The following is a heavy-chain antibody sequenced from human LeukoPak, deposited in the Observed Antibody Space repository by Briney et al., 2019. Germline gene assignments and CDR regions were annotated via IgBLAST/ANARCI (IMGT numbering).Heavy chain of an antibody. CDR1: GFTFSSYW. CDR2: IKQDGSEK. J-gene: IGHJ4*02. CDR3: ARGIPTIFGVVIVGYFFDF. Sequence: PGGSLRLSCAASGFTFSSYWMSWVRQAPGKGLEWVANIKQDGSEKYYVDSVKGRFTISRDNAKNSLYLQMNSLRAEDTAVYYCARGIPTIFGVVIVGYFFDFWGQGTLVTVSS. V-gene: IGHV3-7*01. D-gene: IGHD3-3*01.